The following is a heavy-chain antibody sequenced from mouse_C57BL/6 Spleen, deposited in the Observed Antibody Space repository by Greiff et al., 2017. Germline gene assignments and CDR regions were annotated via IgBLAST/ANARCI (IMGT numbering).Heavy chain of an antibody. V-gene: IGHV1-55*01. CDR3: SRINGSSYGDFDY. Sequence: QVQLKQPGAELVKPGASVKMSCKASGYTFTSYWITWVKQRPGQGLEWIGDIYPGSGSTNYNEKFKSKATLTVDTSSSTAYMQLSSLTSEDSAVYYCSRINGSSYGDFDYWGQGTTLTVSS. D-gene: IGHD1-1*01. CDR2: IYPGSGST. CDR1: GYTFTSYW. J-gene: IGHJ2*01.